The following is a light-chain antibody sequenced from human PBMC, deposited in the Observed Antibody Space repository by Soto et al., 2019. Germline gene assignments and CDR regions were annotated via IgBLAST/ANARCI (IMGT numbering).Light chain of an antibody. V-gene: IGLV1-44*01. CDR1: YSNVGSNV. J-gene: IGLJ3*02. Sequence: QSVLTQPPSASGTPGQRVTISCSGTYSNVGSNVVNWYQQVPGAAPKLVIYSNDRRPSGVPDRFFGSKSGASASLAISGLQTEDEADYYCAAWDDSLIALLFGGETKLTVL. CDR2: SND. CDR3: AAWDDSLIALL.